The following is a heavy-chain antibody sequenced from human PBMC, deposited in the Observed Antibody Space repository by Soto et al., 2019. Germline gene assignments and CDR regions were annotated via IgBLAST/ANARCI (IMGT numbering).Heavy chain of an antibody. CDR3: ARDAGSHQDY. V-gene: IGHV1-18*01. CDR1: RYTFTNLG. J-gene: IGHJ4*02. Sequence: QVQLVQSGAEVKKPGASVKVSCKASRYTFTNLGISWVRQAPGQGLAWMGWISPYNGNTNYAQKLEGRVTMTTATSTSTACMELRSLRSDDTAVYYCARDAGSHQDYWGQGTLVTVSS. D-gene: IGHD2-15*01. CDR2: ISPYNGNT.